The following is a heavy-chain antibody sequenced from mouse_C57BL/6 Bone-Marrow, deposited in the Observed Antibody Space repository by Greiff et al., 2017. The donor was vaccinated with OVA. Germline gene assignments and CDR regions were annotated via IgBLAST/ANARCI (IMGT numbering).Heavy chain of an antibody. CDR1: GFTFSDYG. Sequence: EVHLVESGGGLVKPGGSLKLSCAASGFTFSDYGMHWVRQAPEKGLEWVAYISSGSSTIYYADTVKGRFTISRDNAKNTLFLQMTSLRSEDTAMYYCAVPLGSSPSYWYFDVWGTGTTVTVSS. CDR3: AVPLGSSPSYWYFDV. V-gene: IGHV5-17*01. J-gene: IGHJ1*03. CDR2: ISSGSSTI. D-gene: IGHD1-1*01.